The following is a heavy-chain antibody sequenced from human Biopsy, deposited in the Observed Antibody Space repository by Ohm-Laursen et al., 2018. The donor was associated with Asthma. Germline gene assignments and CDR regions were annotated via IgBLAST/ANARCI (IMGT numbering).Heavy chain of an antibody. V-gene: IGHV3-30*18. CDR3: AKRRGYSDFNDFDY. D-gene: IGHD4-11*01. J-gene: IGHJ4*03. CDR2: ISHDGQTQ. CDR1: GFTFSNFA. Sequence: SLRLSCAASGFTFSNFAMTWVRQAPGKGLEWVAVISHDGQTQHYAESVKGRFALSRDNSQNTLYLQMISLRTDDTAVYYCAKRRGYSDFNDFDYWGHGTLVTVSS.